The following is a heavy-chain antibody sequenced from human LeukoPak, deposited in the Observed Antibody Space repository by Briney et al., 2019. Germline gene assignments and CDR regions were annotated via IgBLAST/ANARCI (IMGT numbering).Heavy chain of an antibody. CDR2: IYPYSGDT. Sequence: ASVTVSCKASGYTFTGYYIHWVRQAPGQGLEWMGWIYPYSGDTNYAQNFQGRVTMTRDTSISTAYMELSSLKSDDTAVYYCARDRNSGSSLDIWCQGTMLTVSS. J-gene: IGHJ3*02. V-gene: IGHV1-2*02. CDR3: ARDRNSGSSLDI. D-gene: IGHD6-6*01. CDR1: GYTFTGYY.